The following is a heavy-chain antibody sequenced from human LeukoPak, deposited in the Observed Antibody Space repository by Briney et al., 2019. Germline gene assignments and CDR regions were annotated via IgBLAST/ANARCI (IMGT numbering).Heavy chain of an antibody. CDR3: VRQYRVAAPADY. Sequence: GSLRLSCAASGFTFSNYWMHWVRQAPGKGLVWLSRINSDGSSTSYADSVKGRFTISRDNAKNTLYVQMNSLRDEDTAVYYCVRQYRVAAPADYWGQGTLVTVSS. D-gene: IGHD6-13*01. V-gene: IGHV3-74*01. J-gene: IGHJ4*02. CDR2: INSDGSST. CDR1: GFTFSNYW.